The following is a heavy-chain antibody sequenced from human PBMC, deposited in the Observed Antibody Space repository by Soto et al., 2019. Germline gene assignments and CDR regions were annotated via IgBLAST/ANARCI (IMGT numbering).Heavy chain of an antibody. CDR1: GGSISSYY. CDR3: ARDAGFHYDFWSGPESNWFDP. Sequence: PSETLSLTCTVSGGSISSYYWSWIRQPPGKGLEWFGYIYYSGSTNYNPSLKSRVTISVDTSKNQFSLKLSSVTAADTAVYYCARDAGFHYDFWSGPESNWFDPWGQGTLVTVSS. D-gene: IGHD3-3*01. CDR2: IYYSGST. J-gene: IGHJ5*02. V-gene: IGHV4-59*01.